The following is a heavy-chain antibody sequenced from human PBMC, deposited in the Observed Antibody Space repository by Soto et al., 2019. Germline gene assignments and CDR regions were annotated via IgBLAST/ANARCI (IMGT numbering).Heavy chain of an antibody. CDR2: ISGSGGST. J-gene: IGHJ4*02. V-gene: IGHV3-23*01. Sequence: EVQLLESGGGLVQPGGSLRLSCAASGFTFSSFAMSWVRQAPGKGLEWVSGISGSGGSTNYADSVKGRFTISRDNSKNTLYLQMNGLRAEDTAVYYCAILGLYESSGYGSWGQGTLVTVSS. D-gene: IGHD3-22*01. CDR1: GFTFSSFA. CDR3: AILGLYESSGYGS.